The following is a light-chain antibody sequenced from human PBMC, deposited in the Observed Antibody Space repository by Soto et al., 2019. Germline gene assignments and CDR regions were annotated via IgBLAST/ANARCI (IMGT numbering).Light chain of an antibody. V-gene: IGKV1-27*01. CDR1: QGMSND. Sequence: DLQMTQSPSSLSASVGDRVTITCLASQGMSNDLAWYQQKPGKVPNLLIYDVSTLHSGVPSRFSGSGSGTDFTNTISSMQPSDVGTYYCQKYNSAPQTFGQGTKVEIK. CDR2: DVS. CDR3: QKYNSAPQT. J-gene: IGKJ1*01.